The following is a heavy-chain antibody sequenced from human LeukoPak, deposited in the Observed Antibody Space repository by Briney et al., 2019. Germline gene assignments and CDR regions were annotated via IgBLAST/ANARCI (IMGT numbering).Heavy chain of an antibody. CDR1: GFTFSTYV. Sequence: PGGSLRLSCAASGFTFSTYVMAWVRQTPGKGLEWVSIINDNGGSTYYTDSVKGRFTISRDNSKNTLYLQMISLSAEDTAVYYCAKRSSGDYVFDYWGQGTLVAVSS. V-gene: IGHV3-23*01. CDR3: AKRSSGDYVFDY. J-gene: IGHJ4*02. D-gene: IGHD4-17*01. CDR2: INDNGGST.